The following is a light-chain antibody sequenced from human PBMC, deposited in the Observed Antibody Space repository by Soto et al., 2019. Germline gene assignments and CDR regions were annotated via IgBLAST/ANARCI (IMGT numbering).Light chain of an antibody. Sequence: DIQMTQSPSTLSASVGDRVTISCRACQSVSHWLAWYHQKPGKAPKLLIYKASSLQSGVPSRFSGSGSGTEFPLTISSLQRDDFATYYCQQYIIYSRTFGQGTKVDIK. CDR2: KAS. CDR1: QSVSHW. CDR3: QQYIIYSRT. J-gene: IGKJ1*01. V-gene: IGKV1-5*03.